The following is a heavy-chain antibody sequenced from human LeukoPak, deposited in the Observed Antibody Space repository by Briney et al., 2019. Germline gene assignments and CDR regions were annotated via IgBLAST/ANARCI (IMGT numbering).Heavy chain of an antibody. J-gene: IGHJ4*02. CDR2: INPNSGGT. CDR3: ARDGDGYNHGY. D-gene: IGHD5-24*01. Sequence: ASVKVSCKVSGYTLTELSMHWVRQAPGKGLEWMGWINPNSGGTNYEQKFQGRVTMTRDTSINTAYMELSRLTYDDTAVYYCARDGDGYNHGYWGQGTLITVSS. V-gene: IGHV1-2*02. CDR1: GYTLTELS.